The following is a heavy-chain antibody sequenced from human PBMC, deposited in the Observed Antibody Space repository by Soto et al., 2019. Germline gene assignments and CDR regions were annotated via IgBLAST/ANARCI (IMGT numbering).Heavy chain of an antibody. CDR3: ARGWQGGLSRYYYYYYMDV. D-gene: IGHD1-26*01. V-gene: IGHV4-34*01. CDR2: INHSGST. CDR1: GGSFSGYY. Sequence: SETLSLTCAVYGGSFSGYYWSWIRQPPGKGLEWIGEINHSGSTNYNPSLKSRVPISVDTSKNQSSLKLSSVTAADTAVYYCARGWQGGLSRYYYYYYMDVWGKGTTVTVSS. J-gene: IGHJ6*03.